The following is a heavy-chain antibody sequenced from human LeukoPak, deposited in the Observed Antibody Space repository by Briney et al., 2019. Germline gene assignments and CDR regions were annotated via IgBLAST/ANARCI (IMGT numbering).Heavy chain of an antibody. CDR1: GGSFSGYY. CDR3: ARLPRYNSGSYSGPRRDY. CDR2: INHSGST. J-gene: IGHJ4*02. Sequence: PSETLSLTCAVYGGSFSGYYWSWIRQPPGKGLEWIGEINHSGSTNYNPSLKSRVTISVDTSKNQFSLKLSSVTAADTAVYYCARLPRYNSGSYSGPRRDYWGQGTLVTVSS. D-gene: IGHD1-26*01. V-gene: IGHV4-34*01.